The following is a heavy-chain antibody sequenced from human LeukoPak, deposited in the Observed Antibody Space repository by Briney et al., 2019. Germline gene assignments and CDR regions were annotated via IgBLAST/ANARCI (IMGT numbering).Heavy chain of an antibody. V-gene: IGHV3-7*01. Sequence: GGSLRLSCAAAGFTFSSYWMGWVRQAPGTGLEWVANMNEDGSDKYYVDSVKGRFTISRDNAKNSFYLQMSSLRAEDTAVYYCARSTAGLDYWGQGTLVTVSS. D-gene: IGHD4-11*01. CDR1: GFTFSSYW. CDR2: MNEDGSDK. J-gene: IGHJ4*02. CDR3: ARSTAGLDY.